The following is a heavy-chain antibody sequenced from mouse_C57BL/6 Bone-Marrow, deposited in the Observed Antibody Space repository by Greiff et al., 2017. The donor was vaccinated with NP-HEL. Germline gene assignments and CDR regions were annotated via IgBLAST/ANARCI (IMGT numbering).Heavy chain of an antibody. CDR1: GYTFTSYW. CDR3: ADINYVSAAMDY. Sequence: QVQLQQPGTELVKPGASVKLSCKASGYTFTSYWMHCVKQRPGQGLEWIGNINPSNGGTNYNEKFKSKATLTVDKSSSTAYMQLSSLTSEDSAVYDCADINYVSAAMDYWGQGTSVTVSS. CDR2: INPSNGGT. J-gene: IGHJ4*01. D-gene: IGHD2-5*01. V-gene: IGHV1-53*01.